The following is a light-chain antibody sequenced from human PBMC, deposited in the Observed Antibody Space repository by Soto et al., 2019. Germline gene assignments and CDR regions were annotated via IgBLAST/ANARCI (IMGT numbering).Light chain of an antibody. CDR1: ALPKQY. CDR3: QSPDSSGTYWV. Sequence: SYELTQPPSVSVSPGQTARITCSGDALPKQYAYWYQQKPGQAPVLVIYKDSERPSGIPERFSGSSSGTTVTLTISGVQAEDGADYYCQSPDSSGTYWVFGGGTQLTVL. J-gene: IGLJ3*02. CDR2: KDS. V-gene: IGLV3-25*02.